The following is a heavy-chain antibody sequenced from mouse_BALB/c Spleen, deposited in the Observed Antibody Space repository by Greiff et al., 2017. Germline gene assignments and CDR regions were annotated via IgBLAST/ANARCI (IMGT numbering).Heavy chain of an antibody. Sequence: QVQLQQSGPELVRPGVSVKISCKGSGYTFTDYAMHWVKQSHAKSLEWIGVISTYYGNTNYNQKFKGKATMTVDKSSSTAYMELARLTSEDSATYYCAKTGTREMYFDVWGAGTTVTVSS. V-gene: IGHV1-67*01. CDR2: ISTYYGNT. D-gene: IGHD4-1*01. CDR1: GYTFTDYA. J-gene: IGHJ1*01. CDR3: AKTGTREMYFDV.